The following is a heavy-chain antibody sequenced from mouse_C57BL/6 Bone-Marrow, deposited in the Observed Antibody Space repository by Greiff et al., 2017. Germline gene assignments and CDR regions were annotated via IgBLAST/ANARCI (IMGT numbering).Heavy chain of an antibody. V-gene: IGHV1-81*01. Sequence: VQLQQSGAELARPGASVKLSCKASGYTFTSYGISWVKQRTGQGLEWIGEIYPRSGNTYYNEKFKGKATLTADKSSSTAYMELRSLTSEASAVYFYARLDDGYYYFGYWGQGTTLTVSS. J-gene: IGHJ2*01. CDR2: IYPRSGNT. D-gene: IGHD2-3*01. CDR3: ARLDDGYYYFGY. CDR1: GYTFTSYG.